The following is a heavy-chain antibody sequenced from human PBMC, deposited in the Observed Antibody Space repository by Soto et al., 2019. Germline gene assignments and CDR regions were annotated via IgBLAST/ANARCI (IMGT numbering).Heavy chain of an antibody. Sequence: ASVKVSCKASGYTFTSYDINWVRQATGQGLEWMGWMNPNSGNTGYAQKFQGRVTMTRNTSISTAYMELSSLRSEDTAVYYCARGERGETYYHGSGSYDYWGQGTLVTVSS. V-gene: IGHV1-8*01. CDR3: ARGERGETYYHGSGSYDY. CDR1: GYTFTSYD. CDR2: MNPNSGNT. J-gene: IGHJ4*02. D-gene: IGHD3-10*01.